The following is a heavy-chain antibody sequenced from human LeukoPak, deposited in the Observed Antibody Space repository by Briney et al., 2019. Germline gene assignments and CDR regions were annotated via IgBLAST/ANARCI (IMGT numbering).Heavy chain of an antibody. D-gene: IGHD6-13*01. Sequence: GGSLRLSCAASGFTFSSYAMSWVRQAPGKGLEWVSAISGSGGSTYYADSVKGRFTISRDNSKNTLYLQMNSLRAEDTAVYYCARARSWYRGPFDYWGQGTLVTVSS. V-gene: IGHV3-23*01. CDR3: ARARSWYRGPFDY. CDR2: ISGSGGST. CDR1: GFTFSSYA. J-gene: IGHJ4*02.